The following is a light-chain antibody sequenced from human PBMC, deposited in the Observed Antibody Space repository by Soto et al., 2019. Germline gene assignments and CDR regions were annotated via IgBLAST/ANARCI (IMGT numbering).Light chain of an antibody. V-gene: IGKV3-11*01. CDR3: HQRNNSFT. J-gene: IGKJ4*01. Sequence: EIVLTQSPATLSLSPGERAVLSCRASQGVGTYLAWYQQRHGQAPRLLTYGATNRATGIPSRFSGRGSGSDFTITIGNPEPEEFAVYFRHQRNNSFTFGEGTKVEIK. CDR2: GAT. CDR1: QGVGTY.